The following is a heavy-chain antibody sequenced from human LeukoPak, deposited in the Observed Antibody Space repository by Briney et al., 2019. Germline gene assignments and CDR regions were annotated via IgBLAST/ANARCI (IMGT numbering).Heavy chain of an antibody. D-gene: IGHD3-16*01. V-gene: IGHV3-23*01. CDR1: EFTFSSFA. CDR2: IRGGGAGT. J-gene: IGHJ3*01. Sequence: PGGSLRLSCAASEFTFSSFAMSWVRQAPGKGLEWVSYIRGGGAGTLYADFVKGRFTVSRDNSKSTLYLQMNSLRVEDTAVYYCAKCAESYGNDAFDLWGPGTTVTVSS. CDR3: AKCAESYGNDAFDL.